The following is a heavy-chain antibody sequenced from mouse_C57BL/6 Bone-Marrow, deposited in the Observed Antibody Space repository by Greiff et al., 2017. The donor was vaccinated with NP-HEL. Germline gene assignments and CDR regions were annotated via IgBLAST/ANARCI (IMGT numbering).Heavy chain of an antibody. V-gene: IGHV1-69*01. J-gene: IGHJ2*01. D-gene: IGHD1-1*01. CDR3: ARGNYYGPEDY. CDR1: GYTFTSYW. CDR2: IDPSDSYT. Sequence: VQLQQPGAELVMPGASVKLSCKASGYTFTSYWMHWVKQRPGQGLEWIGEIDPSDSYTNYNQKFKGKSTLTVDKSSSTAYMQLSSLTSEDSAVYYCARGNYYGPEDYWGQGTTLTVSS.